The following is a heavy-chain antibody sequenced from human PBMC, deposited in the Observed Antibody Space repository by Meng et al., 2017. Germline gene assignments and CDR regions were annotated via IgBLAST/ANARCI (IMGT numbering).Heavy chain of an antibody. D-gene: IGHD3-10*01. V-gene: IGHV3-53*01. J-gene: IGHJ4*02. CDR1: GFTVSSNY. CDR2: IYSGGST. Sequence: GESLKISCAASGFTVSSNYMSWVRQAPGKGLEWVSVIYSGGSTYYADSVKGRFTISRDNSKNTLYLQMNSLRAEDTAVYYCEREVRGNMGRDYWGQGTLVTVSS. CDR3: EREVRGNMGRDY.